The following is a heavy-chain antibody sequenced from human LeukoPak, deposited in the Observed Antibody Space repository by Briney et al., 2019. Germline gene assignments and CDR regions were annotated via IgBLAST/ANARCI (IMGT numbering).Heavy chain of an antibody. D-gene: IGHD1-1*01. J-gene: IGHJ4*02. V-gene: IGHV3-7*01. CDR2: IKEDGSQK. CDR3: ARTLNTRTGTTSLGY. Sequence: PGGSLRLSCVGSGFTFSTYWMTWVRQAPGKGLEWVASIKEDGSQKDHVDSVKGRFTISRDNAKNSLYLQMNSLTADDTAVYYCARTLNTRTGTTSLGYWGQGTLVTVSS. CDR1: GFTFSTYW.